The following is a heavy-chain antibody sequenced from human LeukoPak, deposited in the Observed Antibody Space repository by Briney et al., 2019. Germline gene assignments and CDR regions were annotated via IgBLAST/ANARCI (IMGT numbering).Heavy chain of an antibody. D-gene: IGHD2-15*01. J-gene: IGHJ4*02. CDR1: GYTFTGYY. V-gene: IGHV1-2*02. CDR3: ARERRFFTAVGSGGSCYLVY. CDR2: INPNSGGT. Sequence: ASVKVSCKASGYTFTGYYMHWVRQAPGQGLEWMGWINPNSGGTNYAQKFQGRVTMTRDTSISAAYMELSRLRSDDTAVYYCARERRFFTAVGSGGSCYLVYWGQGTLVTVSS.